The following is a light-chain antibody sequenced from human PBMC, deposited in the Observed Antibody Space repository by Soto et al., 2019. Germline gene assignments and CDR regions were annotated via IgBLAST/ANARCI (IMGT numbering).Light chain of an antibody. V-gene: IGKV3-15*01. CDR1: QSVSSN. CDR2: GAT. J-gene: IGKJ1*01. Sequence: EFVLTQSPATLSGSPLGRGTVCGRASQSVSSNLAWYQQKPGQVPRPLIHGATARAPGVPASFSGSGSETEFTLTISSLQSEDVAVYYCQQYRDWPPTFGQGTKVDIK. CDR3: QQYRDWPPT.